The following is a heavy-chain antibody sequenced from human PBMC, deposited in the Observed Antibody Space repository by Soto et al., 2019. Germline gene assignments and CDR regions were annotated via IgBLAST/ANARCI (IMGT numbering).Heavy chain of an antibody. J-gene: IGHJ4*02. Sequence: ASVKVSCKASGYTFTSYGISWVRQAPGQGLEWMEWISAYNGNTDYAQKLQGRVTMTTDTSTSTAYMELRSLRSDDTAVYYCAREATTAHFDYWGQGTLVTVSS. CDR1: GYTFTSYG. V-gene: IGHV1-18*01. CDR2: ISAYNGNT. CDR3: AREATTAHFDY.